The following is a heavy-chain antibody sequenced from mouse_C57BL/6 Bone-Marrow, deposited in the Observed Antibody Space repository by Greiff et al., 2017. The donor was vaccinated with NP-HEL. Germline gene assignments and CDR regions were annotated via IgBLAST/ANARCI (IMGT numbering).Heavy chain of an antibody. CDR1: GYTFTSYW. Sequence: QVQLQQPGAELVKPGASVKLSCKASGYTFTSYWMHWVKQRPGRGLEWIGRIDPNSGGTKYNEKFKSKATLTVDKPSSTAYMQLSSLTSEDSAVYYCARELFITTEYWYFDVWGTGTTVTVSS. CDR3: ARELFITTEYWYFDV. J-gene: IGHJ1*03. D-gene: IGHD1-1*01. CDR2: IDPNSGGT. V-gene: IGHV1-72*01.